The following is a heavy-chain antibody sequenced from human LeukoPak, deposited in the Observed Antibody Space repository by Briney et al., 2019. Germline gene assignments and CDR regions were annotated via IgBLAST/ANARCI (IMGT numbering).Heavy chain of an antibody. CDR1: GFTFDDYA. D-gene: IGHD3-10*01. J-gene: IGHJ4*02. V-gene: IGHV3-9*01. CDR2: ISWNSGSI. CDR3: AKGVGYYYGSGSYYSD. Sequence: GGSLRLSCAASGFTFDDYAMHWVRHAPGKGLEWVSGISWNSGSIGYADSVKGRFTISRDNAKNSLYLQMNSLRAEDTALYYCAKGVGYYYGSGSYYSDWGQGTLVTVSS.